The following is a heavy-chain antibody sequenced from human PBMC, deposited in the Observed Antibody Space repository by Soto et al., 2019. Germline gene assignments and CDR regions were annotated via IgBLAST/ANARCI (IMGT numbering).Heavy chain of an antibody. J-gene: IGHJ4*02. D-gene: IGHD5-12*01. V-gene: IGHV1-18*04. Sequence: QVQLVQSGGEVKKPGASVKGSCKASGYTFTTFGITWVRQAPGQGLEWMGWISTSTVNTNYAQKLQDRVTWTTDTSTRTASLELRSLTSDDTAVYYCARSPRVIVAAKGTLDYWDKGTLVSVSS. CDR3: ARSPRVIVAAKGTLDY. CDR1: GYTFTTFG. CDR2: ISTSTVNT.